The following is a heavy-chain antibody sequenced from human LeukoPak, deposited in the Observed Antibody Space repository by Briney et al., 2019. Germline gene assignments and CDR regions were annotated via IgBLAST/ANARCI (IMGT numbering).Heavy chain of an antibody. D-gene: IGHD3-10*01. CDR3: ASDSMVRGVSCSFDY. CDR1: GDSISSRSYY. Sequence: SETLSLTCTVSGDSISSRSYYWGWLRQPPGKGLEWIGNIYYSGSTYYNPSLKSRVTISIDTSKNQFSLKLNSVTAADTAVFYRASDSMVRGVSCSFDYWGQGILVTVSS. V-gene: IGHV4-39*07. CDR2: IYYSGST. J-gene: IGHJ4*02.